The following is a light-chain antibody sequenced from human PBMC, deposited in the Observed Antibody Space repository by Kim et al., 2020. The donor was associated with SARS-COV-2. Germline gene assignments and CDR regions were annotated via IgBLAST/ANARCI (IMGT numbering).Light chain of an antibody. CDR2: DVS. Sequence: GQTIRITCTGTSSHVGDYTSVSWYQQHPGKAPKLMMYDVSERASGVSNRFSGSESGNTASLTISGLQAEDEADYYCSSHTTSSTYVFGSGTQLTVL. J-gene: IGLJ1*01. CDR3: SSHTTSSTYV. V-gene: IGLV2-14*04. CDR1: SSHVGDYTS.